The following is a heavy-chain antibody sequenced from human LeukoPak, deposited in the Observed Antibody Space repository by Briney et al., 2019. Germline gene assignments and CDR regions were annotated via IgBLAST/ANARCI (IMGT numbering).Heavy chain of an antibody. Sequence: GGSLRLSCAASGFTFSDYSMNWVRQAPGKGLEWVSSISSRSSYMSYADSVKGRFTISRDNAKNSLYLEMNSLRAEDTAVYYCVRDRSGSYPCCFDFWGQGTLVTASS. V-gene: IGHV3-21*01. CDR1: GFTFSDYS. D-gene: IGHD1-26*01. J-gene: IGHJ4*02. CDR3: VRDRSGSYPCCFDF. CDR2: ISSRSSYM.